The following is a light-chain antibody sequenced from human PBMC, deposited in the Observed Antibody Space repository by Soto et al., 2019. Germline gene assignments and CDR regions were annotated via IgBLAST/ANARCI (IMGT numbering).Light chain of an antibody. CDR2: EDT. CDR1: SSDIGNYNL. V-gene: IGLV2-23*01. J-gene: IGLJ2*01. Sequence: QSVLTQPAALSGAPGQSITISCTGSSSDIGNYNLVSWYQQYPGKAPKLMIYEDTKRPSGVSIRFSGSKSGNTASLTISGLQAEDEADYYCCSYAGRSTLVFGGGTKLTVL. CDR3: CSYAGRSTLV.